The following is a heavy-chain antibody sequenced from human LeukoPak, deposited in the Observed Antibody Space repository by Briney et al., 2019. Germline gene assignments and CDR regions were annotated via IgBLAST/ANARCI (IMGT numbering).Heavy chain of an antibody. CDR3: ARGYGGYGPLYYYYYMDV. CDR2: IYTSGST. D-gene: IGHD5-12*01. Sequence: SETLSLTCTVSGGSISSYYWSWIRQPAGKGLEWIGRIYTSGSTNYNPSLKSRVTMSVDTSKNQFSLKLSSVTAADTAVYYCARGYGGYGPLYYYYYMDVWGKGTTVTISS. CDR1: GGSISSYY. J-gene: IGHJ6*03. V-gene: IGHV4-4*07.